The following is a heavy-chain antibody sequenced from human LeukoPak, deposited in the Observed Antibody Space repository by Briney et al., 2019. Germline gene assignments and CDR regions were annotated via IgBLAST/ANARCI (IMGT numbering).Heavy chain of an antibody. CDR2: INHSGST. Sequence: PSETLSLTCTVSGGSISSYYWSWIRQPPGKGLEWIGEINHSGSTNYNPSLKSRVTISVDTSKNQFSLKLSSVTAADTAVYYCARRLRYKVGSDLYYWGQGTLVTVSS. J-gene: IGHJ4*02. V-gene: IGHV4-34*01. CDR1: GGSISSYY. D-gene: IGHD3-16*01. CDR3: ARRLRYKVGSDLYY.